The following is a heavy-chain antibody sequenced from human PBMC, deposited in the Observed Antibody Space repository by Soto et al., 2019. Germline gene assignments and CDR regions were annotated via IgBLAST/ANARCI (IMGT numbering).Heavy chain of an antibody. CDR3: ARGPM. V-gene: IGHV3-23*01. CDR1: GFIFSNYP. J-gene: IGHJ4*02. CDR2: ISESAYRT. Sequence: GGSLRLSCAASGFIFSNYPMNWVRQAPGKGLEWVSGISESAYRTYYAESVKGRFTISRDNSKNSLYLQMNTLRAEDTGVYYCARGPMWGQGTLVTVSS.